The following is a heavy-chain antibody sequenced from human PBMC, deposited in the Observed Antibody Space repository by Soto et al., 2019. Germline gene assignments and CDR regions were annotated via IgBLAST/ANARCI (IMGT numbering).Heavy chain of an antibody. V-gene: IGHV1-2*02. CDR1: GYTFTDYG. CDR3: ARERMTGYNWFDP. D-gene: IGHD3-10*01. Sequence: ASVKVSCKASGYTFTDYGIAWVRQAPGQGLEWMGWINPYSGDTNYEQNFQGRVTMTRDASISTAYMELRRLTSDDTAVYYCARERMTGYNWFDPWGQGTLVTVSS. J-gene: IGHJ5*02. CDR2: INPYSGDT.